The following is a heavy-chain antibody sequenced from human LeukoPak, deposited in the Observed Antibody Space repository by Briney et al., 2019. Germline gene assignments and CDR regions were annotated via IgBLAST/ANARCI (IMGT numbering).Heavy chain of an antibody. V-gene: IGHV4-31*03. CDR1: GGSISSGGYY. D-gene: IGHD3-22*01. J-gene: IGHJ4*02. Sequence: PSETLSLTCTVSGGSISSGGYYWSWIRQHPGKGLEWIGYIYYSGSTYYNPSLKSRVTISVDTSKNQFSLKLSSVTAADTAVYYCAKSGDSSGYTPFDYWGQGTLVTVSS. CDR2: IYYSGST. CDR3: AKSGDSSGYTPFDY.